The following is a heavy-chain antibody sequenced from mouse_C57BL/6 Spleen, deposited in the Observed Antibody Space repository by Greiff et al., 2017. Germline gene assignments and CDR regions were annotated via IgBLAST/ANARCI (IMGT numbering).Heavy chain of an antibody. D-gene: IGHD2-3*01. CDR2: ISYDGSN. J-gene: IGHJ4*01. CDR3: ARGDDGYAMDY. CDR1: GYSITSGYY. V-gene: IGHV3-6*01. Sequence: EVKLQESGPGLVKPSQSLSLTCSVTGYSITSGYYWNWIRQFPGNKLEWMGYISYDGSNNYNPSLKNRISITRDTSKNQFFLKLNSVTTEDTATYYCARGDDGYAMDYWGQGTSVTVSS.